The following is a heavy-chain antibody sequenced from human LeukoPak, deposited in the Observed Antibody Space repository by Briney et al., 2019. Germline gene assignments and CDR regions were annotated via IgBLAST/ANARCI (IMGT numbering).Heavy chain of an antibody. CDR3: AKSGTPDSLDMFFDS. Sequence: GEPLRLSCVVSGVTFRSYAMSWVRQVPGKGLEWVSSIRNSGRDTYYADSVKGRFTISRDNSKDTPFLQMHSLRGENAALYYCAKSGTPDSLDMFFDSWGPGTLVTVSS. V-gene: IGHV3-23*01. J-gene: IGHJ4*02. D-gene: IGHD2-2*03. CDR1: GVTFRSYA. CDR2: IRNSGRDT.